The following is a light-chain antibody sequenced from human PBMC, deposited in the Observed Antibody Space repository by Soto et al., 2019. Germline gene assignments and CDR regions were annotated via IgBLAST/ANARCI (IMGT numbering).Light chain of an antibody. CDR3: QQYGSSPIT. CDR1: QSVSSSY. CDR2: GAS. J-gene: IGKJ5*01. Sequence: EIVLTQSPGTLSLSPGERATLSCRASQSVSSSYLAWYQQKPGQAPRLLIYGASSRATGIPHRFSGSGSGRDFSLTINRLEPEDSAVYYCQQYGSSPITFGQGTRLEIK. V-gene: IGKV3-20*01.